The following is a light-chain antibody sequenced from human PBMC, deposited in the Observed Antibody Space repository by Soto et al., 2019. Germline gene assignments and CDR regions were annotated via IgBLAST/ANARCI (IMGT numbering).Light chain of an antibody. V-gene: IGKV1-33*01. CDR3: QQYDKFPLT. CDR1: QDITKY. CDR2: DAS. Sequence: DIQMTQSPSSLSASVADRVTITCQASQDITKYLRWYQQKPGTAPKVLISDASNLQSGVPSRFSGSGSGTDFTFTISSLQPEDVATYYCQQYDKFPLTLGGGTKVDIK. J-gene: IGKJ4*01.